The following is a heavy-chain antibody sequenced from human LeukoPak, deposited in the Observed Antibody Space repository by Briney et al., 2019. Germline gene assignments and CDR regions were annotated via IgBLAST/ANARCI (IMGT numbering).Heavy chain of an antibody. V-gene: IGHV3-33*08. D-gene: IGHD6-13*01. CDR3: ARDGSSSWYPSHFDY. CDR1: GLTFSSYG. Sequence: GGSLRLSCAASGLTFSSYGMHWVRQAPGKGLEWVAVIWYDGSNKYYADSVKGRFTISRDNSKNTLYLQMNSLRAEDTAVYYCARDGSSSWYPSHFDYWGQGTLVTVSS. CDR2: IWYDGSNK. J-gene: IGHJ4*02.